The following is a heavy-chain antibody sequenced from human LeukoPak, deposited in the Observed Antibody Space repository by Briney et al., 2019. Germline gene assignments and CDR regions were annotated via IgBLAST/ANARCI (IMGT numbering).Heavy chain of an antibody. Sequence: SETLSLTCSVSGGSVNKWYWSWIRQPPGKGLEWIGYIYYDGSTNYNPSLKNRVTISVDTSNNQFSLKLSSVTAAGTAMYYCAREDRVAAPLWDWGQGTLVTVSS. CDR3: AREDRVAAPLWD. CDR1: GGSVNKWY. CDR2: IYYDGST. V-gene: IGHV4-59*02. J-gene: IGHJ4*02. D-gene: IGHD2-15*01.